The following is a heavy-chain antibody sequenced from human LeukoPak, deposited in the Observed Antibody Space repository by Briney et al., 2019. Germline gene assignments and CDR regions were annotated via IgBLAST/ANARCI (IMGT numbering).Heavy chain of an antibody. Sequence: SETLSLTCTVSGGSISSYYWSWIRQPPGKGLEWIGYIYYSGSTNYNPSLTSRVTISVDTSKNQFSLKLSSVTAADTAVYYCARARPVRVTIFGVVPNFDYWGQGTLVTVSS. D-gene: IGHD3-3*01. CDR1: GGSISSYY. CDR2: IYYSGST. CDR3: ARARPVRVTIFGVVPNFDY. J-gene: IGHJ4*02. V-gene: IGHV4-59*01.